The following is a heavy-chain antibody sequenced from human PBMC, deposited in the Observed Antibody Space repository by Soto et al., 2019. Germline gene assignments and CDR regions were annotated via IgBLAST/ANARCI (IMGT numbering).Heavy chain of an antibody. CDR1: GFNFGDYY. Sequence: PGGSLRLSCAASGFNFGDYYMAWIRQAPGKGLEWVSFVSSSGSYTKYSDTVGGRLTVSRDNGRNSLHLQLNNLRVEDTAVYDCARLRVGVNWYFDLWGRGTFVTSPQ. D-gene: IGHD1-26*01. CDR2: VSSSGSYT. CDR3: ARLRVGVNWYFDL. J-gene: IGHJ2*01. V-gene: IGHV3-11*06.